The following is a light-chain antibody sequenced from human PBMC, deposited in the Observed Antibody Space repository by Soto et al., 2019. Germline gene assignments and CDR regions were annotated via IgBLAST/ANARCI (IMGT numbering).Light chain of an antibody. CDR3: QQYGDSPTT. V-gene: IGKV3-20*01. J-gene: IGKJ5*01. CDR1: RSVSSSY. CDR2: GAS. Sequence: EIVLTQSPGTLSLSPVEIASLSFMASRSVSSSYLAWYQQKPGQAPRLLIYGASGRAIGIPDRFSGSGSGTDFTLTVSRLEPEDFAVYYCQQYGDSPTTFGQGTRLEIK.